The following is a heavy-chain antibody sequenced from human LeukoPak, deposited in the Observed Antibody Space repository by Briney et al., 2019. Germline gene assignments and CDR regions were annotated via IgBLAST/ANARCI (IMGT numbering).Heavy chain of an antibody. CDR2: ISSSSSYI. CDR1: GFTFSSYS. V-gene: IGHV3-21*01. J-gene: IGHJ4*02. CDR3: AREYYYDSSGYPPDY. Sequence: QTGGSLRLSCAASGFTFSSYSMNWVRQAPGKGLGWVSSISSSSSYIYYADSVKGRFTISRDNAKNSLYLQMNSLRAEDTAVYYCAREYYYDSSGYPPDYWGQGTLVTVSS. D-gene: IGHD3-22*01.